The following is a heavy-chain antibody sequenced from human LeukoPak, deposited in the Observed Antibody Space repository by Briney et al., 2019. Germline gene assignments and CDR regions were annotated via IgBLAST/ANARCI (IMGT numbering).Heavy chain of an antibody. D-gene: IGHD3-10*01. CDR2: VSSSGSTI. CDR3: AREGYYYGSGSDTPSFDY. Sequence: GGSLRLSCAASGFTFSDYYMSWIRQAPGKGLEWVSYVSSSGSTIYYADSVKGRFTISRDNAKNSLYLQMNSLRAEDTAVYYCAREGYYYGSGSDTPSFDYWGQGTLVTVSS. CDR1: GFTFSDYY. J-gene: IGHJ4*02. V-gene: IGHV3-11*01.